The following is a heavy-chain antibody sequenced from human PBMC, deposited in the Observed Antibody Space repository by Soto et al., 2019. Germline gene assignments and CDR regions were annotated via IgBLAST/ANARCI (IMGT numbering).Heavy chain of an antibody. V-gene: IGHV3-23*01. CDR3: AKDSRGYCSGGSCSMGDY. Sequence: EVQLLESGGGLVQPGGSLRLSCAASGFTFSSYAMSWVRQAPGKGLEWVSAISGSGGSTYYADSVKGRFTISRDNSKNTLYLQMNSLRAEHTAVYYCAKDSRGYCSGGSCSMGDYWGQGTLVTVSS. D-gene: IGHD2-15*01. CDR2: ISGSGGST. CDR1: GFTFSSYA. J-gene: IGHJ4*02.